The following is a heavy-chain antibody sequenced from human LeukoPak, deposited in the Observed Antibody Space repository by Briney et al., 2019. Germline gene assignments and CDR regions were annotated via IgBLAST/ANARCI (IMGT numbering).Heavy chain of an antibody. CDR3: ASLRVVRGVIYRYYFDY. Sequence: SETLSLTCTVSGGSISSGSYYWGWIRKPPGKGLEWIGSIYYSGSTYYNPSLKSRVTISVDTSKNQFSLKLSSVTAADTAVYYCASLRVVRGVIYRYYFDYWGQGTLVTVSS. D-gene: IGHD3-10*01. CDR1: GGSISSGSYY. V-gene: IGHV4-39*01. J-gene: IGHJ4*02. CDR2: IYYSGST.